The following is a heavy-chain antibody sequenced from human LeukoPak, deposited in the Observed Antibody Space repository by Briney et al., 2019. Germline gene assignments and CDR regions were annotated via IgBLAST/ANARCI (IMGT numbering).Heavy chain of an antibody. CDR1: GFTFSRYS. CDR3: ARDLLMVRGAN. D-gene: IGHD3-10*01. CDR2: ISDDGKYI. V-gene: IGHV3-21*01. Sequence: PGGSLRLSCAASGFTFSRYSMNWVRQAPGKGLEWVSSISDDGKYIYYADSVKGRFSISRDNAKNSLYLQMNSLRAEDAAVYYCARDLLMVRGANWGQGTLVTVSS. J-gene: IGHJ4*02.